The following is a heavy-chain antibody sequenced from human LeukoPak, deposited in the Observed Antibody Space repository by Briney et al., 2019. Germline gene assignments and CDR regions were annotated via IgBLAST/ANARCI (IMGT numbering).Heavy chain of an antibody. J-gene: IGHJ5*02. Sequence: GEPLKISCKGSGYNLMSYWIGWARQMPGKGLEWLAFIHLSDFEIRYRPSFQGQVTISADNSISTAYLQWSSLKASDTAMYYCARFGADSSSSWFDPWGQGTLVTVSS. CDR1: GYNLMSYW. V-gene: IGHV5-51*01. CDR3: ARFGADSSSSWFDP. D-gene: IGHD6-6*01. CDR2: IHLSDFEI.